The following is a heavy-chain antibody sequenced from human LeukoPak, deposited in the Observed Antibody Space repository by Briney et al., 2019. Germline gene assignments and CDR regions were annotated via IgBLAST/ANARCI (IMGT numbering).Heavy chain of an antibody. J-gene: IGHJ3*02. CDR1: GYTFTGYY. Sequence: GASVKVSCKASGYTFTGYYMHWVRQAPGQGLEWMGWINPNSGGTNYAQKFQGRVTMTRDTSISTVYMELSRLRSDDTAVYYCAREGYCSGGSCSDAFDIWGQGTRVTVSS. D-gene: IGHD2-15*01. CDR3: AREGYCSGGSCSDAFDI. V-gene: IGHV1-2*02. CDR2: INPNSGGT.